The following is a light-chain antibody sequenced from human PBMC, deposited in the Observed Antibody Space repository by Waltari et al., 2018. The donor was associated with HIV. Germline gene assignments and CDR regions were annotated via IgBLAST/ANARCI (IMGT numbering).Light chain of an antibody. CDR3: AQYDTSPWT. Sequence: DIVLTHSPGTLSLPPGRRPTLSCRASQTVSMSSLAWYQQKSGQAPRLLIFAASDRSADVPDRFSVSGSGTDFTLTISRLEPEDVAVYYCAQYDTSPWTFGQGTTVQIK. CDR2: AAS. V-gene: IGKV3-20*01. J-gene: IGKJ1*01. CDR1: QTVSMSS.